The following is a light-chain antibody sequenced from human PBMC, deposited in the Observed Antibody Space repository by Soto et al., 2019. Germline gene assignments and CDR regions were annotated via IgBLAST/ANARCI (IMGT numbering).Light chain of an antibody. CDR1: QIIDTW. J-gene: IGKJ1*01. V-gene: IGKV1-5*01. CDR2: DAS. CDR3: HQYNSYPWT. Sequence: DIQMTQSPPTVSASVGARVTITCRASQIIDTWLAWYRQKPGKAPDLLIYDASTLESGVPSRFSGSGAGTEFTLTLSSLQPDDLAVYFCHQYNSYPWTFGQGTKVEIK.